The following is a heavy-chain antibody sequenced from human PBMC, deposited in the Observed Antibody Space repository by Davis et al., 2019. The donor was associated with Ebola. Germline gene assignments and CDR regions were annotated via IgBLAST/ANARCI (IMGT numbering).Heavy chain of an antibody. CDR1: GGSINYSY. Sequence: PSETLLTCTVSGGSINYSYWSWIRQPPGQGLEWIGSVYYSGTTLYNPSLKSRVTMSVDTSKSQVSLRLTSLTAADTAMCYCAKAQYCTSTTCYDRFDPWGQGTLVTVSS. CDR2: VYYSGTT. CDR3: AKAQYCTSTTCYDRFDP. V-gene: IGHV4-59*01. J-gene: IGHJ5*02. D-gene: IGHD2-2*01.